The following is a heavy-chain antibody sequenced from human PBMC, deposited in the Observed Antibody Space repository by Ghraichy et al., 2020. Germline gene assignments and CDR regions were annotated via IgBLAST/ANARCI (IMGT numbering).Heavy chain of an antibody. J-gene: IGHJ6*02. D-gene: IGHD3-10*01. CDR3: ASQAYGSGSYYNLGPYYYYYYGMDV. V-gene: IGHV3-21*01. CDR1: GFTFSSYS. Sequence: SCAASGFTFSSYSMNWVRQAPGKGLEWVSSISSSSSYIYYADSVRGRFTISRDNAKNSLYLQMNSLRAEDTAVYYCASQAYGSGSYYNLGPYYYYYYGMDVWGQGTTVTVSS. CDR2: ISSSSSYI.